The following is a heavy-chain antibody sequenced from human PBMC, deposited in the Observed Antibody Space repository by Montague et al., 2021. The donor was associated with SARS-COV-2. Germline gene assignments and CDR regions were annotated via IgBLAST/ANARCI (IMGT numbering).Heavy chain of an antibody. D-gene: IGHD4-23*01. CDR2: ISYDGSNK. Sequence: SLILSCAASGFTFSSYAMHWVRQAPVKGLEWVAVISYDGSNKYYXDSVKGRFTISRDNSKNTLYLQMNSLRAEDTAVYYCARDLYGGLYYFDYWGQGTLVTVSS. V-gene: IGHV3-30-3*01. CDR1: GFTFSSYA. CDR3: ARDLYGGLYYFDY. J-gene: IGHJ4*02.